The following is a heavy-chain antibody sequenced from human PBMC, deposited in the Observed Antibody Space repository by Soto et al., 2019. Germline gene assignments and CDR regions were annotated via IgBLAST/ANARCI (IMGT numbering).Heavy chain of an antibody. CDR2: INRRGSEA. D-gene: IGHD7-27*01. J-gene: IGHJ4*02. CDR3: VRGPPTPGLDY. V-gene: IGHV3-7*03. Sequence: EVQLVESGGGLVQPGGSLRLSCVASAFVLRDYPMNWVRQAPGKGLEWVANINRRGSEANYAASVRGRFTISRDNARNLLYLQMNSLRADDTAVYFCVRGPPTPGLDYWGQGTLVTVSS. CDR1: AFVLRDYP.